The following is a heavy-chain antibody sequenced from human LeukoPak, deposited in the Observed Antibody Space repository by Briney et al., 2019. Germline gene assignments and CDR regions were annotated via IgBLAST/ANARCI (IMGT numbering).Heavy chain of an antibody. J-gene: IGHJ4*02. CDR3: ASHDILTGYYPFDY. CDR2: ISSSSSYI. CDR1: GFTFSSYS. V-gene: IGHV3-21*01. D-gene: IGHD3-9*01. Sequence: PGGSLRLSCAASGFTFSSYSMNWVRQAPGKGLEWVSSISSSSSYIYYADSVKGRFTISRDNAKNSLYLQMNSLRSEDTAVYYCASHDILTGYYPFDYWGQGTRVTVSS.